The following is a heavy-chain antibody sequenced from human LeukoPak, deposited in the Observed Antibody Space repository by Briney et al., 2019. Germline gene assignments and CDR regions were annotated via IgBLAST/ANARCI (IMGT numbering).Heavy chain of an antibody. CDR2: ISSSSSTI. J-gene: IGHJ4*02. Sequence: PGGSLRLSCAASGFTFSSYSMNWVRQAPGKGLEWVSYISSSSSTIYYADSVKGRFTISRDNAKNSLYLQMNSLRAEDTAVYYCARYSYGYGGDYWGQGTLVTVSS. CDR3: ARYSYGYGGDY. D-gene: IGHD5-18*01. CDR1: GFTFSSYS. V-gene: IGHV3-48*04.